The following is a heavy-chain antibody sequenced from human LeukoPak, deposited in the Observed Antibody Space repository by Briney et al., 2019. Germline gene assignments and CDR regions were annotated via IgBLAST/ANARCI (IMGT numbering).Heavy chain of an antibody. V-gene: IGHV4-34*01. D-gene: IGHD3-22*01. J-gene: IGHJ4*02. CDR3: ARGPGWLPQAFDY. Sequence: PSETLSLTCAVYGGSFSGYYWGWIRQPPGKGLEWIGEINHSGSTNYNPSLKSRVTISVDTSKNQFSLKLSSVTAADTAVYYCARGPGWLPQAFDYWGQGTLVTVSS. CDR2: INHSGST. CDR1: GGSFSGYY.